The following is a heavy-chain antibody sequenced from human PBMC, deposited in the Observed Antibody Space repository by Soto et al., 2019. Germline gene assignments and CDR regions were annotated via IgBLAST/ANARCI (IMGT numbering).Heavy chain of an antibody. CDR1: GFTFSSYS. CDR2: ISSSSSYI. Sequence: GGSLRLSCAASGFTFSSYSMNWVRQAPGKGLEWVSSISSSSSYIYYADSVKGRFTISRDNAKNSVYLQLNSLRAEDTAGNYCAGEERYYGAGISFDYWGQGTLVTVSS. J-gene: IGHJ4*02. D-gene: IGHD3-10*01. V-gene: IGHV3-21*01. CDR3: AGEERYYGAGISFDY.